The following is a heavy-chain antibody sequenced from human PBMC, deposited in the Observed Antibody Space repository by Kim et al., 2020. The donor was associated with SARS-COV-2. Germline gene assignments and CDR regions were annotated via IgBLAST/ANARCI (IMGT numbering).Heavy chain of an antibody. CDR1: GFTVSSNY. CDR3: ARGETSPHPKYSSSWEYYFDY. Sequence: GGSLRLSCAASGFTVSSNYMSWVRQAPGKGLEWVSVIYSGGSTYYADSVKGRFTISRDNSKNTLYLQMNSLRAEDTAVYYCARGETSPHPKYSSSWEYYFDYWGQGTLVTVSS. CDR2: IYSGGST. D-gene: IGHD6-13*01. V-gene: IGHV3-66*01. J-gene: IGHJ4*02.